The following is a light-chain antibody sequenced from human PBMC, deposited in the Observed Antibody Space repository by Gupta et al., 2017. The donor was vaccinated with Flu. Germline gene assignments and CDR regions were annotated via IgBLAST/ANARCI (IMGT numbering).Light chain of an antibody. Sequence: HLALTQSPSASASLGASVRLTCTLSSRHRNYAIAWHHQQPKKGPRHLMKVNADGSHIKGDGIPDRFSGSSSGAERNLTIARVQADDDDDYYCQAWGTGALVFGGGTKLTVL. V-gene: IGLV4-69*01. CDR1: SRHRNYA. CDR2: VNADGSH. CDR3: QAWGTGALV. J-gene: IGLJ3*02.